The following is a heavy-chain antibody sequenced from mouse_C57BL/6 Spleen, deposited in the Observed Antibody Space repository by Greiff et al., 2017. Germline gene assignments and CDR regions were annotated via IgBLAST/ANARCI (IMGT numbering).Heavy chain of an antibody. V-gene: IGHV1-55*01. D-gene: IGHD1-1*01. CDR2: IYPGSGST. CDR3: ARSYYYGSRDYAMDY. J-gene: IGHJ4*01. CDR1: GYTFPSYW. Sequence: VQLQQPGAELVKPGASVKMSCKASGYTFPSYWITWVKQRPGQGLEWIGDIYPGSGSTNYNEKFKSKATLTVDTSSSTAYMQLSSLTSEDSAVYYCARSYYYGSRDYAMDYWGQGTSVTVSS.